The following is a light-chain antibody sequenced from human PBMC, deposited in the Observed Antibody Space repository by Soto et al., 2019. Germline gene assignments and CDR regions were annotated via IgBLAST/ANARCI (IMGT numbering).Light chain of an antibody. J-gene: IGLJ2*01. CDR3: QSYDTSLRGVV. CDR2: GDT. Sequence: QSVLTQPPSVSGAPGQGVTISCTGSSSNIGAGYDVQWYQQLPGLTPRLLIYGDTIRPSGVPDRFSASKSGASGSLAITGLQADDGADYYCQSYDTSLRGVVCGGGTQLTVL. V-gene: IGLV1-40*01. CDR1: SSNIGAGYD.